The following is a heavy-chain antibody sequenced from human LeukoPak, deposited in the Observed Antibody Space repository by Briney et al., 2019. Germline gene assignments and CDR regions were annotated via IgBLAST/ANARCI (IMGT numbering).Heavy chain of an antibody. V-gene: IGHV5-51*01. J-gene: IGHJ3*02. CDR1: GYSFRNYW. Sequence: GESLKISCEASGYSFRNYWIAWVRQMPGKGPEFMGLTYPADSDTRYSPSFQGQVTISADKSISTAYLQWSSLKASDTAMYYCARRSPLRGDAFDIWGQGTMVTVSS. CDR3: ARRSPLRGDAFDI. D-gene: IGHD3-10*01. CDR2: TYPADSDT.